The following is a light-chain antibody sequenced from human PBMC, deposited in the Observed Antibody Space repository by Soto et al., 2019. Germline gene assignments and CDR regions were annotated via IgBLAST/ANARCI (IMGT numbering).Light chain of an antibody. J-gene: IGKJ5*01. CDR3: QQYGSSPPIT. CDR1: ESVSTSY. Sequence: EIVLTQSPGTLSLSPGERATLSCRASESVSTSYLAWYQQKPGQAPRLLIYGASGRATGIPDRFSVSASGTDFSLTISRLEPEDFAVYYCQQYGSSPPITFGQGTRLEIK. V-gene: IGKV3-20*01. CDR2: GAS.